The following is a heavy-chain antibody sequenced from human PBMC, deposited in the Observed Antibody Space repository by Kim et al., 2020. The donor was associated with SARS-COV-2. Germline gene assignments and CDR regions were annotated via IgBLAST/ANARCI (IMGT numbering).Heavy chain of an antibody. CDR2: ISYDGSNK. CDR1: GFSFSSYA. Sequence: GGSLRLSCAASGFSFSSYALHWVRQAPGKGLEWVAVISYDGSNKYYADSVKGRFTISRDNSKNTLYLQMNSLRAEDTAVYYCARDSIYCSGGSWYWRTRVDWYFDLWGRGTLVTVSS. D-gene: IGHD2-15*01. CDR3: ARDSIYCSGGSWYWRTRVDWYFDL. J-gene: IGHJ2*01. V-gene: IGHV3-30-3*01.